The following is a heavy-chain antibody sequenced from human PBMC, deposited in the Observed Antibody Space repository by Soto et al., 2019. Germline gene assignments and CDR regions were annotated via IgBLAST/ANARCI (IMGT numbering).Heavy chain of an antibody. Sequence: PGGSLRLSCAASGFTFSIYSMNWVRQAPGKGLEWVSSISSSSSYIYYADSVKGRFTISRDNAKNSLYLQMNSLRAEDTAVYYCARGRGANAFDIWGQGTMVTVSS. CDR1: GFTFSIYS. V-gene: IGHV3-21*01. CDR3: ARGRGANAFDI. D-gene: IGHD1-26*01. CDR2: ISSSSSYI. J-gene: IGHJ3*02.